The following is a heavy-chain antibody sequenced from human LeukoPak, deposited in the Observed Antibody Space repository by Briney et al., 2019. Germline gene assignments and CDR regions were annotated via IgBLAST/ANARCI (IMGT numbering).Heavy chain of an antibody. V-gene: IGHV3-64D*09. CDR2: ISDSGGST. J-gene: IGHJ6*02. CDR3: VRGYSFGPYGMDV. CDR1: GFPFSSYA. D-gene: IGHD2-15*01. Sequence: GGCLRLSCSGSGFPFSSYAMHWVRQAPGKGLEYVSAISDSGGSTYYADSVKGRFTISRDNSKNTLYLQMSSLRAEDTAVYFCVRGYSFGPYGMDVWGQGTTVTVSS.